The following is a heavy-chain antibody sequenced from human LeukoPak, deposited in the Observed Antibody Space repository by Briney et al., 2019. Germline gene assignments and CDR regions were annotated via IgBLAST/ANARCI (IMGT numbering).Heavy chain of an antibody. CDR1: GGSISGYY. CDR3: ARDRLPSRYNGLDV. CDR2: ISNTGST. D-gene: IGHD2-2*01. Sequence: SETLSLTCTVSGGSISGYYWSWIRQPPGKGLEWIGFISNTGSTNYNPSLKSRVTISVDTSKNHFSLKLTSVTAAGTAVYFCARDRLPSRYNGLDVWGQGTTVTVSS. V-gene: IGHV4-59*01. J-gene: IGHJ6*02.